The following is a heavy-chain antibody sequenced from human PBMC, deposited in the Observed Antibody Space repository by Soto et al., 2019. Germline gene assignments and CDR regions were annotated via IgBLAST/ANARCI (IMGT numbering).Heavy chain of an antibody. D-gene: IGHD3-10*01. V-gene: IGHV5-51*01. CDR3: AGLYGSGQWNWFDP. Sequence: PGESLKISCKGSGYSFISYWIGWVRQMPGRGLEWMGIIYPHDSDTRYSPSFQGQVTISADKSISTAYLQWSSLKASDSAMYYCAGLYGSGQWNWFDPWGQGTLVTVSS. CDR1: GYSFISYW. J-gene: IGHJ5*02. CDR2: IYPHDSDT.